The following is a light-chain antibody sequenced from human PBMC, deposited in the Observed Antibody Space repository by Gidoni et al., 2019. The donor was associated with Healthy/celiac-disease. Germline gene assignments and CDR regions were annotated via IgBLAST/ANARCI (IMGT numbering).Light chain of an antibody. CDR1: QSVSSN. Sequence: EIVMTQSPATLSVSPRERATLSCRASQSVSSNLAWYQQKPGQAPRLLIYGASTRATGSPARFSGSGSGTEFTLTISSLQSEDFAVYYCQQYNNWPFMYTFGQGTKLEIK. CDR3: QQYNNWPFMYT. J-gene: IGKJ2*01. CDR2: GAS. V-gene: IGKV3-15*01.